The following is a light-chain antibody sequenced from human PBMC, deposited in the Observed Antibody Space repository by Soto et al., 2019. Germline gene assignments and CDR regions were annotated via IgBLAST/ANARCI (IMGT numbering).Light chain of an antibody. Sequence: EIVLTHSPGTLSLSPGERATLSCRASQSVSSSYLAWYQQKPGQAPRLLIYGASSRATGIPDRFSASGSGTDFTLTISGLEPEDFAVYYCQQYGSSLITFGQGTRLEIK. CDR2: GAS. J-gene: IGKJ5*01. V-gene: IGKV3-20*01. CDR3: QQYGSSLIT. CDR1: QSVSSSY.